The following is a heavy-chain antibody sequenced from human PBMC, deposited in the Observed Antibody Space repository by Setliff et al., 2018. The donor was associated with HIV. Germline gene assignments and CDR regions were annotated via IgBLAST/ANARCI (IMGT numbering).Heavy chain of an antibody. CDR2: FDAEDDDV. Sequence: VASVKVSCKVPGYTLSDLSIHWVRRTGKKGLEWMGGFDAEDDDVIYAQKFQGRLTVSEDTTTNSAYMELTSLEYDDTAVYFCATVSYYFDRSAYLGVFDNWGQGTLVTVSS. D-gene: IGHD3-22*01. V-gene: IGHV1-24*01. CDR3: ATVSYYFDRSAYLGVFDN. CDR1: GYTLSDLS. J-gene: IGHJ4*02.